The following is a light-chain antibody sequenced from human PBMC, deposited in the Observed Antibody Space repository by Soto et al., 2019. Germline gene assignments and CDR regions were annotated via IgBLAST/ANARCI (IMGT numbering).Light chain of an antibody. CDR2: GNG. J-gene: IGLJ1*01. CDR1: SSSIGSNS. V-gene: IGLV1-40*01. Sequence: QSVLTQPPSMSAAPGQKVTISCSGSSSSIGSNSVSWYQHLPGTPPKLLIYGNGNRPSGVPDRFSGSKSGTSASLAITGLQAEDEADYYCQSYDSSLSGSEVFGTGTKLTVL. CDR3: QSYDSSLSGSEV.